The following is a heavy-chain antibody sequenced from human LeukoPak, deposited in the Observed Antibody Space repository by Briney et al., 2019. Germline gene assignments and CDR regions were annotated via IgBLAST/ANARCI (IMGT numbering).Heavy chain of an antibody. CDR2: ISYDGSNK. CDR1: GFTFSSYA. Sequence: GGSLRLSCAASGFTFSSYAMHWVRQAPGKGLEWVAAISYDGSNKYYADSVKGRFTISRDNSKNTLYLQMNGLRAEDTAVYYCASGTIFGNTWGQGTLVTVSS. CDR3: ASGTIFGNT. V-gene: IGHV3-30-3*01. J-gene: IGHJ4*02. D-gene: IGHD3-3*01.